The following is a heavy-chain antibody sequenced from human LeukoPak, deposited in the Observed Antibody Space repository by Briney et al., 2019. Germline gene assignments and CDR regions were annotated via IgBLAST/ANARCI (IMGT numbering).Heavy chain of an antibody. V-gene: IGHV3-9*01. D-gene: IGHD6-6*01. Sequence: PGRSLRLSCAASGFTFDDYAMHWVRQAPGKGLEWVSGISWNSGSIGYADSVKGRFTISRDNAKNSLYLQMNSQRAEDTALYYCAKSQYSSSSFLVGFDPWGQGTLVTVSS. CDR2: ISWNSGSI. CDR1: GFTFDDYA. J-gene: IGHJ5*02. CDR3: AKSQYSSSSFLVGFDP.